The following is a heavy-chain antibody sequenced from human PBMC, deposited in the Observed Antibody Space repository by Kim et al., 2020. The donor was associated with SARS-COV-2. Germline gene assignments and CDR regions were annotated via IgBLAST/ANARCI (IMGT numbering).Heavy chain of an antibody. CDR2: IYYSGST. CDR1: GGSISSGDYY. D-gene: IGHD3-9*01. CDR3: ARARRYFDWCFDY. Sequence: SETLSLTCTVSGGSISSGDYYWSWIRQPPGKGLEWIGYIYYSGSTYYNPSLKSRVTISVDTSKNQFSLKLSSVTAADTAVYYCARARRYFDWCFDYWGQGTLVTVSS. J-gene: IGHJ4*02. V-gene: IGHV4-30-4*01.